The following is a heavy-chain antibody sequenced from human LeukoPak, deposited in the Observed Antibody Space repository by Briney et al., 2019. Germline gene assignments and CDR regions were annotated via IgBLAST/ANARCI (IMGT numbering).Heavy chain of an antibody. D-gene: IGHD1-26*01. CDR1: GGSFSGYY. CDR2: INHSGST. CDR3: ARSLHVWGGIYPIDY. J-gene: IGHJ4*02. V-gene: IGHV4-34*01. Sequence: PSETLSLTCAVYGGSFSGYYWSWIRQPPGKGLEWIGEINHSGSTNYNPSLKSRVTISVDTSKNQFSLKLSSVTAADTAVYYCARSLHVWGGIYPIDYWGQGTLVTVSS.